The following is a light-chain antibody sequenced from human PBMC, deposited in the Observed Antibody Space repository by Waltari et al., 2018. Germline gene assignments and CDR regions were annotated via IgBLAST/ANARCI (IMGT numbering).Light chain of an antibody. Sequence: SYELTQPPSVSVSPGQTATIPGSGNKLGDNYACCYQRRPGQSPLLVIYKDNKRPPGTPDRFSGSNSGNTATLTITGTQPIDEADYYCQAWDSNIVIFGGGTKLTVL. J-gene: IGLJ2*01. CDR2: KDN. CDR1: KLGDNY. V-gene: IGLV3-1*01. CDR3: QAWDSNIVI.